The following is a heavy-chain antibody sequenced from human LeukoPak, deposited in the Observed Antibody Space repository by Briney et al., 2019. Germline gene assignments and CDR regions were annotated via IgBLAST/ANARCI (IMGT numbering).Heavy chain of an antibody. CDR2: IWSDGSNR. Sequence: GGSLRLSCATSGFTFSHYGMHWVRQAPGKGLEWVAVIWSDGSNRYYGDPVKGRFTTSRGNFQRTVYLQMNSLRAEDTAVYYCAKLSWRELLSDDFDYWGQGTLVTVSS. CDR3: AKLSWRELLSDDFDY. D-gene: IGHD1-26*01. CDR1: GFTFSHYG. J-gene: IGHJ4*02. V-gene: IGHV3-33*06.